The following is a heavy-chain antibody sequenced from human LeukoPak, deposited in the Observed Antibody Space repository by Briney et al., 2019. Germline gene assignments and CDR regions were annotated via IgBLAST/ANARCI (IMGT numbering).Heavy chain of an antibody. CDR2: INWNGGST. CDR1: GFTFDDYG. J-gene: IGHJ4*02. CDR3: ARDQSSGYGGNSGY. Sequence: GGSLRLSCAASGFTFDDYGMSWVRQAPGKGLEWVSGINWNGGSTGYADSVKGRFTISRDNAKNSLYLQMNSLRAEDTALYYSARDQSSGYGGNSGYWGQGTLVTVSS. V-gene: IGHV3-20*04. D-gene: IGHD4-23*01.